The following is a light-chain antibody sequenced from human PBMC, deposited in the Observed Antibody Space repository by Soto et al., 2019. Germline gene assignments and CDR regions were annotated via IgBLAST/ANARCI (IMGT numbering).Light chain of an antibody. CDR3: QHYGSSPPKYT. CDR1: QSVSSSS. CDR2: DAF. J-gene: IGKJ2*01. Sequence: EIVLTQSPGTLSLPPGERATLSYRASQSVSSSSLAWYQHRPGQAPRLLIYDAFSRATDIPDRFSGSGSGTDFTLTISRLEPEDFAVYYCQHYGSSPPKYTFGQGTKLEI. V-gene: IGKV3-20*01.